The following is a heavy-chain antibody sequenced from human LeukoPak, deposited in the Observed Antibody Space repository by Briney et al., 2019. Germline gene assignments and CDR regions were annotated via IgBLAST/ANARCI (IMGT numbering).Heavy chain of an antibody. Sequence: SETLSLTCTVSGGSIGSYYWSWIRQPPGKGLEWVGYIYYSGSTNYNPSLKSRVTISVDTSKNQFSLKLSSVTAADTAVYYCARGDGAFDIWGQGTMVTVSS. V-gene: IGHV4-59*01. CDR2: IYYSGST. J-gene: IGHJ3*02. CDR3: ARGDGAFDI. CDR1: GGSIGSYY.